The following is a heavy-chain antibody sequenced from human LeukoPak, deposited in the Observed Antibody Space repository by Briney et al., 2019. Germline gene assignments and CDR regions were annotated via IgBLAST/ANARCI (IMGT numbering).Heavy chain of an antibody. CDR1: GFIFRSSR. J-gene: IGHJ6*02. CDR3: ARDRAAPMHYYCMDF. CDR2: ISSSSSYI. Sequence: NPGGLLRSSGAASGFIFRSSRMHWVGKSPGKGLEWVSSISSSSSYIYYADSVKGRFTISRDNAKNSLYLQMNSLRAEDTAVYYWARDRAAPMHYYCMDFWGQGTTVTVSS. V-gene: IGHV3-21*01. D-gene: IGHD2-15*01.